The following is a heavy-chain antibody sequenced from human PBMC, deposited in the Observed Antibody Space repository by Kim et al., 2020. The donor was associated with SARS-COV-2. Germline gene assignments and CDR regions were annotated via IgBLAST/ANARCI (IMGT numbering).Heavy chain of an antibody. J-gene: IGHJ6*02. CDR2: ISYDGSNK. V-gene: IGHV3-30*18. D-gene: IGHD3-10*01. Sequence: GGSLRLSCAASGFTFSSYGMHWVRQAPGKGLEWVAVISYDGSNKYYADSVKGRFTISRDNSKNTLYLQMNSLRAEDTAVYYCAKGAEGSGSPWGGYYYYYGMDVWGQGTTVTVSS. CDR3: AKGAEGSGSPWGGYYYYYGMDV. CDR1: GFTFSSYG.